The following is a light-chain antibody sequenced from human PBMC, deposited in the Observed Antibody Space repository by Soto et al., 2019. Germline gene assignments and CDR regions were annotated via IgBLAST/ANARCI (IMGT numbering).Light chain of an antibody. V-gene: IGLV2-14*01. CDR3: SSYTGDGSCV. CDR1: SSDVGLYDY. J-gene: IGLJ1*01. Sequence: QSALTLPGSVTGSPGQSITISCTGTSSDVGLYDYVSWYQQHPGKAPQLMIYAVSNRPSGVSNRFSASKSGNTASLFISGLQAEDEADYDCSSYTGDGSCVLGSGTKVTVL. CDR2: AVS.